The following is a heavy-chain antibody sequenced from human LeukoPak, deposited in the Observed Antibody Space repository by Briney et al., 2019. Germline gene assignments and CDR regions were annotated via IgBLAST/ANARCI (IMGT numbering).Heavy chain of an antibody. Sequence: GSLRLSCAASGFTFSSYGMHWVRQAPGKGLEWVAFIRYDGSNKYYADSVKGRFTISRDNSKNTLYLQMNSLRAEDTAVYYCAKDRRTVAVWVLDYWGQGTLVTVSS. CDR3: AKDRRTVAVWVLDY. V-gene: IGHV3-30*02. D-gene: IGHD6-19*01. CDR2: IRYDGSNK. J-gene: IGHJ4*02. CDR1: GFTFSSYG.